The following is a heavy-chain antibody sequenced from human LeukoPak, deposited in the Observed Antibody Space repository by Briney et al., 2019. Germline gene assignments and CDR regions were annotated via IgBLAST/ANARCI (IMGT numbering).Heavy chain of an antibody. CDR3: ARDHYDSSGYSSY. D-gene: IGHD3-22*01. CDR2: ISYDGSNK. Sequence: GGSLRLSCAASGFTFSSYAMHWVRQAPGKGLEWVAVISYDGSNKYYADSAKGRFTISRDNAKNSLYLQMNSLRAEDTAVYYCARDHYDSSGYSSYWGQGTLVTVSS. CDR1: GFTFSSYA. J-gene: IGHJ4*02. V-gene: IGHV3-30-3*01.